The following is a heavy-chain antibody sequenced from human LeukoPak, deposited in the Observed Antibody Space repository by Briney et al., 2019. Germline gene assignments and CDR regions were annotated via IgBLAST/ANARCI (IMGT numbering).Heavy chain of an antibody. Sequence: GESLKISCKGSGYSFNTYFIVWVRQMPGKGLEWMGIIYPGDSDTKYSPSFQGQVTISADRSSNTAYLQWSSLKASDTAIYYCARHPITRYYDSSGYSAGGPDYWGQGTLVTVSS. CDR1: GYSFNTYF. CDR3: ARHPITRYYDSSGYSAGGPDY. J-gene: IGHJ4*02. CDR2: IYPGDSDT. V-gene: IGHV5-51*01. D-gene: IGHD3-22*01.